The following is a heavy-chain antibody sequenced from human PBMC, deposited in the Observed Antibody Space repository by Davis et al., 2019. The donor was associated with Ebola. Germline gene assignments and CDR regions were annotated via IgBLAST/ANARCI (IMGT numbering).Heavy chain of an antibody. CDR3: ARKGGWNYRHGMDV. V-gene: IGHV4-59*12. CDR1: GGSISSYY. D-gene: IGHD1-7*01. CDR2: IYYSGST. Sequence: SETLSLTCTVSGGSISSYYWSWIRQPPGKGLEWIGYIYYSGSTNYNPSLKSRVTISVDKSKNQFSLKLSSVTAADTAVYYCARKGGWNYRHGMDVWGQGTTVTVSS. J-gene: IGHJ6*02.